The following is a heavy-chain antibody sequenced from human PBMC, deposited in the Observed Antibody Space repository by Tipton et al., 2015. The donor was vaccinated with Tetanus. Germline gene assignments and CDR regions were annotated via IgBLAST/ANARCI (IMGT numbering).Heavy chain of an antibody. CDR3: ATQTDNWFDP. Sequence: GLVKPSETLSLTCNVSGDFVTFGSYYWGWIRQPPRKGLEWIGSVYYSGTTYYNASLESRVTISIDTSKRQISMKLTSVTAADTAVYYCATQTDNWFDPWGQGLLVTVSS. CDR1: GDFVTFGSYY. J-gene: IGHJ5*02. V-gene: IGHV4-39*01. CDR2: VYYSGTT.